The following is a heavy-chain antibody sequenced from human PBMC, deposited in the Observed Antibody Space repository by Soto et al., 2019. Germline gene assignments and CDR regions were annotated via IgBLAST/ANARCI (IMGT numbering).Heavy chain of an antibody. CDR2: IIPIFGTA. V-gene: IGHV1-69*13. J-gene: IGHJ5*02. Sequence: ASVKVSCKASGGTFSSYAISWVRQAPGQGLEWMGGIIPIFGTANYAQKFQGRVTITADESTSTAYMELSSLRSEDTAVYYCAREHYDSSGYYESGLDPWGQGTLVTVSS. CDR3: AREHYDSSGYYESGLDP. CDR1: GGTFSSYA. D-gene: IGHD3-22*01.